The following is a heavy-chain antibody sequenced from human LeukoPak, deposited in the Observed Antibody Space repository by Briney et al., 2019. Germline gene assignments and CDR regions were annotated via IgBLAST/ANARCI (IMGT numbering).Heavy chain of an antibody. CDR3: AKDFIDSSGYYYGSD. CDR1: GYSISSGYY. V-gene: IGHV3-23*01. J-gene: IGHJ4*02. Sequence: ETLSLTCAVSGYSISSGYYWSWIRQPPGKGLEWVSAISGSGGSTYYADSVKGRFTISRDNSKNTLYLQMNSLRAEDTAVYYCAKDFIDSSGYYYGSDWGQGTLVTVSS. D-gene: IGHD3-22*01. CDR2: ISGSGGST.